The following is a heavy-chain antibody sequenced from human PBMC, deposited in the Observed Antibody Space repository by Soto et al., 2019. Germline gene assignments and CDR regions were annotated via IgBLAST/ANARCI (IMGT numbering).Heavy chain of an antibody. CDR2: IYYSGST. V-gene: IGHV4-39*01. D-gene: IGHD3-10*01. Sequence: SETPSLTCTVADGSVSISSYYWGWIRPPPGKGLEWIGSIYYSGSTYYNPSLKSRVTISVDTSKNQFSLKLSSVTAADTAVYYCARQGPRRFGEFGWFDPWGQGTLVTVSS. CDR3: ARQGPRRFGEFGWFDP. J-gene: IGHJ5*02. CDR1: DGSVSISSYY.